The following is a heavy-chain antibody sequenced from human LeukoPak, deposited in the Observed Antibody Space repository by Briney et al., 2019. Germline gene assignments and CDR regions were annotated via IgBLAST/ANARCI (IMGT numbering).Heavy chain of an antibody. J-gene: IGHJ4*02. CDR2: VHYSGST. V-gene: IGHV4-59*01. CDR1: GGSISRYY. CDR3: ARDLSVAATKGIDY. Sequence: SETLSLTCTASGGSISRYYWSWIRQPPGKGLEWVGYVHYSGSTNYNPSLKSRVTISVDTSKNPFSLKLSCVTAADTAVYYCARDLSVAATKGIDYWGQGTLVTVSS. D-gene: IGHD6-19*01.